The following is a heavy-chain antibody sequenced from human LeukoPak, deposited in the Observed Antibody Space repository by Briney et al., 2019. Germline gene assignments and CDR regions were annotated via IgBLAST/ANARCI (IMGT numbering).Heavy chain of an antibody. CDR3: ARGHLRLLRGRGAFDI. CDR1: GGSFSGYY. D-gene: IGHD2-15*01. V-gene: IGHV4-34*01. CDR2: INHSGST. Sequence: SETLSLTCAVYGGSFSGYYWSWIRQPPGKGLEWIGEINHSGSTNYNPSLKSRVTISVDTSKNQFSLKLSSVTAADTAVYYCARGHLRLLRGRGAFDIWGQGTMVTVSS. J-gene: IGHJ3*02.